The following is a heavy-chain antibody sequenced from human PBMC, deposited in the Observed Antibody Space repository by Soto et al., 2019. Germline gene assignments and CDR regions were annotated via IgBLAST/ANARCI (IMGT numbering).Heavy chain of an antibody. J-gene: IGHJ6*02. Sequence: PSETLSLTCTVSGGSISSNSYYWAWIRQPPGKGLEWIGNIYYSGTTYYNPSLKNQVNKSVDTSKKQFSLKLSSVTAADTAVYYCARHKGGYYSGVDVWGQGTTVTVSS. CDR2: IYYSGTT. D-gene: IGHD3-16*01. V-gene: IGHV4-39*01. CDR3: ARHKGGYYSGVDV. CDR1: GGSISSNSYY.